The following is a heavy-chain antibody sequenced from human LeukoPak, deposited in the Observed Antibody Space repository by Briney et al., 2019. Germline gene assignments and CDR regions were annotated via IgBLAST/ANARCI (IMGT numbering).Heavy chain of an antibody. J-gene: IGHJ4*02. D-gene: IGHD5-24*01. Sequence: GGSLRLSCAASGFIFSDFGIQWVRQAPGKGLEWVAFIRFDGSEKYYVDSVKGRFTISRDNLKNTVFLQMNSLRPEDTAMYYCAKQPPYHQPADHTMGSTLCEYWGLGTLVSVSS. V-gene: IGHV3-30*02. CDR3: AKQPPYHQPADHTMGSTLCEY. CDR1: GFIFSDFG. CDR2: IRFDGSEK.